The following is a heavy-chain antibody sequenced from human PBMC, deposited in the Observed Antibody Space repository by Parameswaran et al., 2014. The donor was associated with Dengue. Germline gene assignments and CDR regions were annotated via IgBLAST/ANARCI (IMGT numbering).Heavy chain of an antibody. J-gene: IGHJ4*02. CDR2: IFYSGST. Sequence: PGKGLEWIGYIFYSGSTYYNPSLKSRVTISVDTSKNQFSLKLSSVTAADTAVYYCARVLCSGGACYLFDYWGQGTLVTVSS. V-gene: IGHV4-31*02. D-gene: IGHD2-15*01. CDR3: ARVLCSGGACYLFDY.